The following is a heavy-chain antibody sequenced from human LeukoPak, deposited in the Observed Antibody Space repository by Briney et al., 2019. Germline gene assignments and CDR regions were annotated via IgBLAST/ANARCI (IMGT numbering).Heavy chain of an antibody. V-gene: IGHV3-21*01. CDR2: ISSSSSYI. CDR3: ARAAHYYYYYMDV. J-gene: IGHJ6*03. Sequence: GGSLRLSCAASGFIVSSSYMSWVRQAPGKGLEWVSSISSSSSYIYYADSVKGRFTISRDNAKNSLYLQMNSLRAEDTAVYYCARAAHYYYYYMDVWGKGTTVTVSS. D-gene: IGHD6-13*01. CDR1: GFIVSSSY.